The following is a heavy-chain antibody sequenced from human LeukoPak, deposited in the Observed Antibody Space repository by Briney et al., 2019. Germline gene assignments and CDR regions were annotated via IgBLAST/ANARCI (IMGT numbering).Heavy chain of an antibody. D-gene: IGHD3-22*01. Sequence: GSSVKVSCKASGGTFSSYAISWVRQAPGQGLEWMGGIIPIFGTANYAQKFQGRVTITTDESTSTAYMELSSLRFEDTAVYYCASHYDSSGYYWAWGQGTLVTVSS. CDR2: IIPIFGTA. CDR3: ASHYDSSGYYWA. J-gene: IGHJ5*02. CDR1: GGTFSSYA. V-gene: IGHV1-69*05.